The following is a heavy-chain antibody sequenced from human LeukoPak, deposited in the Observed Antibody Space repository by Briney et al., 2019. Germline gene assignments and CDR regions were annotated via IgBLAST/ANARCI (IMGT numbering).Heavy chain of an antibody. CDR2: LNAANGNS. CDR1: GYTFTNYA. CDR3: ARDGKHIAVPGVRYPMDV. V-gene: IGHV1-3*01. Sequence: ASVKVSCKASGYTFTNYALHWVRQAPGHRLEWMGRLNAANGNSQYSQKFQDRVTITSDASANTAYMELSSLRSEDTAVYYCARDGKHIAVPGVRYPMDVWGQGTTVTVS. J-gene: IGHJ6*02. D-gene: IGHD6-19*01.